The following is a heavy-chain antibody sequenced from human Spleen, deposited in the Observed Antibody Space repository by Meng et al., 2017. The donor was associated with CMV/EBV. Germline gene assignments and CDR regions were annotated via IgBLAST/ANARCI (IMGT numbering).Heavy chain of an antibody. CDR1: GGSISRSRNF. D-gene: IGHD6-19*01. V-gene: IGHV4-39*07. CDR3: ARVDPVAGVYFDY. J-gene: IGHJ4*02. CDR2: VYHSGDT. Sequence: SETLSLTCTVSGGSISRSRNFWGWIRQPPGKGLEWIGEVYHSGDTNYNPSLESRVTISVDRWKKQFSLKLRSVTAADTALYFCARVDPVAGVYFDYWGQGILVTVSS.